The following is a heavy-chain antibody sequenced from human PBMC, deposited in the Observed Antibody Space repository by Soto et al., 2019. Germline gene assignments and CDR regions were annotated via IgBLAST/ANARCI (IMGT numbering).Heavy chain of an antibody. CDR3: ARGALPFWALCSMDV. CDR1: GYTFTSYA. J-gene: IGHJ6*02. CDR2: INAGNGNT. Sequence: ASVKVSCKASGYTFTSYAMHWVRQAPGQRLEWMGWINAGNGNTKYSQKFQGRVTITRDTSASTAYMELNSLRAEDTAVYYCARGALPFWALCSMDVWGQGTTVTVSS. D-gene: IGHD1-26*01. V-gene: IGHV1-3*01.